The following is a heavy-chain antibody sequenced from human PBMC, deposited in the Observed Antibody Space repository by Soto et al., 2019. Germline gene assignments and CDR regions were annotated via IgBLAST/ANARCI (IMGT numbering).Heavy chain of an antibody. D-gene: IGHD2-2*01. CDR2: INPNSGGT. Sequence: AAVKVSCKASGYTFTGYYMHWVRQAPGQGLEWMGWINPNSGGTNYAQKFQGWVTMTRDTSISTAYMELSRLRSDDTAVYYCARGGLSSTRNFNDAFDIWGQGTLVTVSS. CDR3: ARGGLSSTRNFNDAFDI. CDR1: GYTFTGYY. J-gene: IGHJ3*02. V-gene: IGHV1-2*04.